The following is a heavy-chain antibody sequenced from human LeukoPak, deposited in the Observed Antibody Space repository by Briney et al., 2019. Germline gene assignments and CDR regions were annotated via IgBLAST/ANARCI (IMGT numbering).Heavy chain of an antibody. CDR2: ISSRGSTI. J-gene: IGHJ4*02. D-gene: IGHD1-26*01. Sequence: GGSLRLSCAASGFTFSDYYMSWIRQAPGKGLEWVSYISSRGSTIYYADSVKGRFTISRDNAENSLYLQVNSMRAEDTAVYYGERGGGGSYLRSGIDYWGQGTLVTVSS. CDR3: ERGGGGSYLRSGIDY. CDR1: GFTFSDYY. V-gene: IGHV3-11*04.